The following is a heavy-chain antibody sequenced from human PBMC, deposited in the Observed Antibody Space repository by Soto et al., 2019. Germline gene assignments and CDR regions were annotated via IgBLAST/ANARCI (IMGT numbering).Heavy chain of an antibody. Sequence: GESRSLSCADSGFAFDDYAMHWVRQAPGKGLEWVSGINWNSGSIGYADSVKGRFTISRDNAKNSLYLQMNSLRAEDTAVYYCAKGARITIFGVVISKYPWFDPWGQGTLVTVSS. CDR3: AKGARITIFGVVISKYPWFDP. CDR2: INWNSGSI. J-gene: IGHJ5*02. D-gene: IGHD3-3*01. V-gene: IGHV3-9*01. CDR1: GFAFDDYA.